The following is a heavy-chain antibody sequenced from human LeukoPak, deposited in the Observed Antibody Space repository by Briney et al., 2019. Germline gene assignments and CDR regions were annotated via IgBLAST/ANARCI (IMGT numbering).Heavy chain of an antibody. V-gene: IGHV3-11*01. CDR2: ISSSGSTI. D-gene: IGHD3-22*01. J-gene: IGHJ4*02. CDR1: GFTFSDYY. CDR3: ARVLYDSSGYYSFDY. Sequence: GGSLRLSCAASGFTFSDYYMSWIRQAPGKGLEWVSYISSSGSTIYYADSVKGRFTISRDNAKNSLYLQMNSLRAEDTALYHCARVLYDSSGYYSFDYWGQGTLVTVSS.